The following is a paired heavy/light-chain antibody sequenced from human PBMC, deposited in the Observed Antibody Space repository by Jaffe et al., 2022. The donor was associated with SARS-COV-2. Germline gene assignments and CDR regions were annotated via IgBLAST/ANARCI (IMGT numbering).Light chain of an antibody. CDR2: ASS. Sequence: QSVLTQPPSVSGAPGQRVIITCSGSSSNIGAGYDVNWYQHLPGTGPKRLIYASSHRPSGVPDRFSGSKSGTSASLAITGLQAEDEADYYCQSYDTRLTGSVLFGGGTRLTVL. V-gene: IGLV1-40*01. CDR1: SSNIGAGYD. CDR3: QSYDTRLTGSVL. J-gene: IGLJ2*01.
Heavy chain of an antibody. Sequence: QVQLRESGPGLVKPSQTLSVACSVSGASLNSGSYYWSWIRQPAGKGLEWIGRLYSSGSTNYNPSLRNRVAMSIDRSKNQFSLNLTSVTAADTAVYYCARTIAVASGDYYYGFDVWGQGTTVAVSS. CDR3: ARTIAVASGDYYYGFDV. V-gene: IGHV4-61*02. J-gene: IGHJ6*02. CDR2: LYSSGST. CDR1: GASLNSGSYY. D-gene: IGHD6-19*01.